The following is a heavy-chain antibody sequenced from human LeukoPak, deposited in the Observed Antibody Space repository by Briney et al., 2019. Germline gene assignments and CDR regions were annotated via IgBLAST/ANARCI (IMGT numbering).Heavy chain of an antibody. V-gene: IGHV4-34*01. D-gene: IGHD2-15*01. CDR2: INHSGAT. CDR1: GGSFSAYY. J-gene: IGHJ4*02. CDR3: ARGQVVRDY. Sequence: SETLSLTCAVYGGSFSAYYWSWTRQPPGKGLEWIGEINHSGATNYNPSLKSRLTISVDTSKNQFSLNLTSVTAADTAVYYCARGQVVRDYWGQGTLVTVSS.